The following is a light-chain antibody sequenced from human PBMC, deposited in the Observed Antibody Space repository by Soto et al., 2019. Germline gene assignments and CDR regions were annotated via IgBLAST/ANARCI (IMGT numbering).Light chain of an antibody. J-gene: IGKJ4*01. Sequence: EIVKTQSPATLSVSPGERATLSCRASQSVGSDLAWYQQKPGQAPRLLIHGASTRATGIPARFSGSGSGTDFTLTISSLQSEDLAVYYCQQYNEWPPLTFGGGTKVDIK. CDR1: QSVGSD. V-gene: IGKV3-15*01. CDR2: GAS. CDR3: QQYNEWPPLT.